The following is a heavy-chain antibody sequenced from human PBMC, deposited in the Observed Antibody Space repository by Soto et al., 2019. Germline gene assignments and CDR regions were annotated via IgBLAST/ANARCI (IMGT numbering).Heavy chain of an antibody. CDR3: ARDISGRFPY. D-gene: IGHD3-3*01. CDR2: IDHSGRT. V-gene: IGHV4-30-4*01. CDR1: GGSISRIDYY. J-gene: IGHJ4*02. Sequence: QVQLQESGPGLVKPSQTLSLTCTVSGGSISRIDYYWSWIRQPPGKGLEWIGYIDHSGRTYYNPSLRSRLSMSVDTSKIQYSLRLSSVTATDTAVYYCARDISGRFPYWGQGTLVTVSS.